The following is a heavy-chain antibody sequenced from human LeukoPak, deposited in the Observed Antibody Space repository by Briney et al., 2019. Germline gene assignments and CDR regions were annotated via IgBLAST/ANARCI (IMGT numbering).Heavy chain of an antibody. CDR2: INHSGST. Sequence: LETLSLTCAVYGGSFSGYYWSWIRQPPGKGLEWIGEINHSGSTNYNPSLKSRVTISVDTSKNQFSLKLSSVTAADTAVYYCARLIPSVVVTASGWFDPWGQGTLVTVSS. D-gene: IGHD2-21*02. CDR3: ARLIPSVVVTASGWFDP. V-gene: IGHV4-34*01. J-gene: IGHJ5*02. CDR1: GGSFSGYY.